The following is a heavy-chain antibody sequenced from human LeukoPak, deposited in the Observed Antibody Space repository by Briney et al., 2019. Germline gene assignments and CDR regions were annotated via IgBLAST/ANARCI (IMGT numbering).Heavy chain of an antibody. CDR1: GGSISSGGYY. J-gene: IGHJ4*02. V-gene: IGHV4-31*03. CDR2: IYYSGST. Sequence: SQTLSLTCTVSGGSISSGGYYWSWIRQHPGKGLEWIGYIYYSGSTYYNPSLKSRVTISVDTSKNQFSLKLSSVTAADTAVYYCARDIRTTMVTPPYFDYWGQGTLVTVSS. D-gene: IGHD4-23*01. CDR3: ARDIRTTMVTPPYFDY.